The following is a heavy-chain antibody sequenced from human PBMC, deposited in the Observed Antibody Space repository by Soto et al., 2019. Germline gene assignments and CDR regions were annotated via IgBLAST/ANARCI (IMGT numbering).Heavy chain of an antibody. D-gene: IGHD1-26*01. Sequence: SETLSLACAVYGGSFSGYYWSWIRQPPGKGLEWIGEINHSGSTNYNPSLKSRVTISVDTSKNQFSLKLSSVTAADTAVYYCARASVGSWYFDLWGRGTLVTVSS. CDR2: INHSGST. V-gene: IGHV4-34*01. J-gene: IGHJ2*01. CDR1: GGSFSGYY. CDR3: ARASVGSWYFDL.